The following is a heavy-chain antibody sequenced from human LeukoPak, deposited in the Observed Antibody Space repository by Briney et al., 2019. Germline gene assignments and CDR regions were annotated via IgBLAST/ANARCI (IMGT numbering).Heavy chain of an antibody. Sequence: GESLKISCKGLGYSFSSYWNAWLRQRPGKGLEWMGIIYPGGSETRYDPSFQGQVTISADSSTSTAYLQWSSLRASDTAMYYGAWASRDGYNQNFDHWGQGTLVTVSS. CDR3: AWASRDGYNQNFDH. V-gene: IGHV5-51*01. CDR1: GYSFSSYW. CDR2: IYPGGSET. J-gene: IGHJ4*02. D-gene: IGHD5-24*01.